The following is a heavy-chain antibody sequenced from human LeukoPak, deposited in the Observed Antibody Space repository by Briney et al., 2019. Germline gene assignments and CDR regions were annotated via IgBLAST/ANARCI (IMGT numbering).Heavy chain of an antibody. Sequence: SETLSLTCAVYGGSFSGYYWSWIRQPPGKGLEWIGEINHSGSTNYNPSLKSRVTISVDTSKNQFSLELSSVTAADTAVYYCARVVDHGYSDYWGLGTLVTVSS. CDR3: ARVVDHGYSDY. CDR1: GGSFSGYY. J-gene: IGHJ4*02. V-gene: IGHV4-34*01. D-gene: IGHD5-24*01. CDR2: INHSGST.